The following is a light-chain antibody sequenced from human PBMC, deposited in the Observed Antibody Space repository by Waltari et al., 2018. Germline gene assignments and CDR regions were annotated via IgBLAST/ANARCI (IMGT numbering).Light chain of an antibody. V-gene: IGLV2-14*01. Sequence: QSALTQPASVSGSPGQSITISCTGTSSDVGAYDYVPWYHQYPGKAPKLMIYDVSSRPSGVSDRFSGSKSGNTASLTISGLLAEDEADYYCSSYTSTSTLVVFGGGTQLTVL. CDR1: SSDVGAYDY. CDR3: SSYTSTSTLVV. CDR2: DVS. J-gene: IGLJ2*01.